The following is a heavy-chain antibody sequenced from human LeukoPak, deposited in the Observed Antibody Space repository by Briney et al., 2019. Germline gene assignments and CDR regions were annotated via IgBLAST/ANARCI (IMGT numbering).Heavy chain of an antibody. V-gene: IGHV3-23*01. CDR2: ISGSGGST. D-gene: IGHD3-3*01. CDR1: GFTFSSYA. CDR3: AKRHYDFWSGYQNQMYYFDY. Sequence: GGSLRLSCAASGFTFSSYAMSWVRQAPGKGLEWVSAISGSGGSTYYADAVKGRFTISRDNSKNTLYLQMNSLRAEDTAVYYCAKRHYDFWSGYQNQMYYFDYWGQGTLVTVSS. J-gene: IGHJ4*02.